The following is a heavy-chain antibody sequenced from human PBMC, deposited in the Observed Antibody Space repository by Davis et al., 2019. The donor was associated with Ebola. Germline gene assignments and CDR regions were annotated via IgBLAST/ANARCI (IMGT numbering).Heavy chain of an antibody. J-gene: IGHJ4*02. Sequence: ASVKVSCKASGYTFASYGITWVRQAPGQGLEWMGWISAYNGNTNYAQRLQGRVTMSTDTSMSTAYMELRSLRSDDTAVYYCTRGNSWDAPFDYWGQGTLVTVSS. CDR3: TRGNSWDAPFDY. CDR1: GYTFASYG. CDR2: ISAYNGNT. D-gene: IGHD6-13*01. V-gene: IGHV1-18*04.